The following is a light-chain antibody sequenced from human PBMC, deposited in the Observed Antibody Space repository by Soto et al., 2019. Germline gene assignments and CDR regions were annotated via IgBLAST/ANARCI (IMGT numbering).Light chain of an antibody. Sequence: DIQMTQSPSTVSASVGDRVTITCRASQSISSWLAWYQQKPGKAPKLLIYKASSLESGVPSRFSGSGSGTEFTLTISSLQPDDFATYYCQHYNSYPTFGQGTRLEIK. V-gene: IGKV1-5*03. CDR3: QHYNSYPT. J-gene: IGKJ5*01. CDR2: KAS. CDR1: QSISSW.